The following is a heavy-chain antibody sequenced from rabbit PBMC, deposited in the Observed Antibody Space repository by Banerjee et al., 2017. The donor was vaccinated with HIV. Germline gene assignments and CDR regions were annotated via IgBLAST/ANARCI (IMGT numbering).Heavy chain of an antibody. CDR3: ASSLVMLVMVTQYYFNL. V-gene: IGHV1S40*01. CDR1: GFSLSIYE. CDR2: SYAGSSGTT. J-gene: IGHJ4*01. D-gene: IGHD7-1*01. Sequence: QSLEESGGDLVKPGAFLTLTCTASGFSLSIYEMCWVRQAPGKGLEWIACSYAGSSGTTYYANWAKGRFTISKTSSTTVTLQMTSLTAADTATYFCASSLVMLVMVTQYYFNLWGQGTLVTVS.